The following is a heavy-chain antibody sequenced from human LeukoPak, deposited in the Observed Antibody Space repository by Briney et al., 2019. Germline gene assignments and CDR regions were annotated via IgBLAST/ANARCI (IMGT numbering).Heavy chain of an antibody. V-gene: IGHV4-61*01. CDR3: ARDRSSGWYGANDH. J-gene: IGHJ5*02. CDR2: IYYSGST. CDR1: GGSISSSSYY. Sequence: SETLSLTCTVSGGSISSSSYYWGWIRQPPGKGLEWIGYIYYSGSTNYNPSLESRVTISVDTSKNQFSLKLSSVTAADTAVYYCARDRSSGWYGANDHWGQGTLVTVSS. D-gene: IGHD6-19*01.